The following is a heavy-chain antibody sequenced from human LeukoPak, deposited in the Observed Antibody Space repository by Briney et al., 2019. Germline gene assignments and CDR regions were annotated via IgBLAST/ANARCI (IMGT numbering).Heavy chain of an antibody. Sequence: PGGSLRLSCTASGFTFGDYALNWIRQAPGKGLEWVGFIRRRAYGGTTEYAASGKGRFTISRDDSKSIAYLQMNSLKTEDTAVYYCTRGATYDILTGYLGPRYFDYWGQGTLVTVSS. J-gene: IGHJ4*02. CDR2: IRRRAYGGTT. CDR1: GFTFGDYA. V-gene: IGHV3-49*03. D-gene: IGHD3-9*01. CDR3: TRGATYDILTGYLGPRYFDY.